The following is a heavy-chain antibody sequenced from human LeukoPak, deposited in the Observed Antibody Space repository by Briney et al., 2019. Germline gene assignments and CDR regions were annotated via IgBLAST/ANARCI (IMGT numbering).Heavy chain of an antibody. Sequence: SGPTLVNPTQTLTLTCTFSGFSLSARGVGVGWIRQPPGKALEWLALISWDDDKRYSLSLKNRLTITKDTSKNQVVLTMTNVDPVDTATYYCAHKYISGYYYFDYWGQGTLVTVSS. CDR1: GFSLSARGVG. D-gene: IGHD3-22*01. CDR2: ISWDDDK. V-gene: IGHV2-5*02. CDR3: AHKYISGYYYFDY. J-gene: IGHJ4*02.